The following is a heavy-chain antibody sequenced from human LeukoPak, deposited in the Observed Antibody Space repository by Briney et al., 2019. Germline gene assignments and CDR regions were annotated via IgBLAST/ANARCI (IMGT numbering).Heavy chain of an antibody. CDR3: ARAVDTAMVTPDY. J-gene: IGHJ4*02. CDR1: GYTFTSYA. D-gene: IGHD5-18*01. CDR2: INAGNGNT. V-gene: IGHV1-3*01. Sequence: ASVKVSFKASGYTFTSYAMHWVRQAPGQRLEWMGWINAGNGNTNYAQKLQGRVTMTTDTSTNTAYMELRSLRSDDTAVYYCARAVDTAMVTPDYWGQGTLVTVSS.